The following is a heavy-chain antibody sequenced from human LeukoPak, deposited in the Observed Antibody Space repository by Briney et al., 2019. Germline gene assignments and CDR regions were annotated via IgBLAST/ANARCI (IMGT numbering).Heavy chain of an antibody. CDR1: GFTFTDYY. CDR3: ARGAGPLFDP. V-gene: IGHV3-11*01. CDR2: IGDSGSPI. Sequence: PGGSLRLSCAASGFTFTDYYMSWIRLAPGKGLEWISYIGDSGSPIYYANSVKGRFTISRDNAKNSLYLQMNNLRAEDTAMYYCARGAGPLFDPWGQGTLVTVSS. J-gene: IGHJ5*02.